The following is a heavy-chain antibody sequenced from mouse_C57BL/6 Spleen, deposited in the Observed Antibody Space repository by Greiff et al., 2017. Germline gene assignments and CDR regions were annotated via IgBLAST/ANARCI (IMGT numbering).Heavy chain of an antibody. Sequence: QVQLQQPGAELVKPGASVKLSCKASGYTFTSYWMHWVKQRPGRGLEWIGRIAPNSGGTKYNEKFKSKATLTVHKPSSTAYMQLSSLPSEDSAVYYCAQITTVVATRDVWGTGTTVTFSS. J-gene: IGHJ1*03. V-gene: IGHV1-72*01. CDR2: IAPNSGGT. D-gene: IGHD1-1*01. CDR3: AQITTVVATRDV. CDR1: GYTFTSYW.